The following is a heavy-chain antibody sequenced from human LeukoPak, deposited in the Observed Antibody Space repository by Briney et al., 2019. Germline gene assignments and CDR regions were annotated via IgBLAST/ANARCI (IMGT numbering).Heavy chain of an antibody. CDR3: ARGLGNCSGGSCYDWYFDL. CDR2: INHSGST. CDR1: GGSFSGYY. Sequence: SETLSLTCAVYGGSFSGYYWSWIRQPPGKGLEWIGEINHSGSTNYNPSLKSRVTISVDTSKNQFSLKLSSVTAADTAVYYCARGLGNCSGGSCYDWYFDLWGRGTLVTVSS. V-gene: IGHV4-34*01. D-gene: IGHD2-15*01. J-gene: IGHJ2*01.